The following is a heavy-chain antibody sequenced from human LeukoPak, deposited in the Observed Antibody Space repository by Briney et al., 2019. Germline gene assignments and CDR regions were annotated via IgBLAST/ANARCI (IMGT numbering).Heavy chain of an antibody. V-gene: IGHV3-23*01. D-gene: IGHD2-15*01. CDR1: GFTFSSYA. CDR2: ISGSGGST. Sequence: PGGSLRLSCAASGFTFSSYAMSWVRQAPGKGLEWVSAISGSGGSTYYADSVKGRFTISRDNSKNTLYLQMNSLRAEDTAVYYCARAPTGYCSGGSCYYYYYMDVWGKGTTVTVSS. CDR3: ARAPTGYCSGGSCYYYYYMDV. J-gene: IGHJ6*03.